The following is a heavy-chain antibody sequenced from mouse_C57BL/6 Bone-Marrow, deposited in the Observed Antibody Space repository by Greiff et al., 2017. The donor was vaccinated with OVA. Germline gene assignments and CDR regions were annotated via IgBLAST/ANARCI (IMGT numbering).Heavy chain of an antibody. V-gene: IGHV14-4*01. D-gene: IGHD2-5*01. CDR3: TTYYSNYVRY. CDR1: GFNIKDDY. Sequence: VQLKESGAELVRPGASVKLSCTASGFNIKDDYMHWVKQRPEQGLEWIGWIDPENGDTEYASKFQGKATITADTSSNTAYLQLSSLTSEDTAVYYCTTYYSNYVRYWGQGTTLTVSS. CDR2: IDPENGDT. J-gene: IGHJ2*01.